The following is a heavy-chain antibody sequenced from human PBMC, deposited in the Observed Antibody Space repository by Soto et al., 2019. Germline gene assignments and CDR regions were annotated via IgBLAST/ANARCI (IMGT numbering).Heavy chain of an antibody. J-gene: IGHJ4*02. D-gene: IGHD6-19*01. Sequence: EVQLVESGGGLVKPGGSLRLSCAASGFTFSSYSMNWVRQAPGKGLEWVSSISSSSSYIYYADSVKGRFTISRDNAKNSLYLQMNSLRAEDTAEYYCARMIAVAGDVFDYWGQGTLVTVSS. CDR3: ARMIAVAGDVFDY. CDR1: GFTFSSYS. CDR2: ISSSSSYI. V-gene: IGHV3-21*01.